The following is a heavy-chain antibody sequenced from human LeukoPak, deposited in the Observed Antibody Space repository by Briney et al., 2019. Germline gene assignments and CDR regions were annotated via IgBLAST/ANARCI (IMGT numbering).Heavy chain of an antibody. J-gene: IGHJ6*04. CDR1: GFTFSSYA. D-gene: IGHD6-19*01. Sequence: GRSLGLSCAASGFTFSSYAMHWVRQAPGKGLEWVSSISSSSSYIYYADSVKGRFTISRDNAKNSLYLQMNSLRAEDTAVYYCARGSSSGWYTDYYYYGMDVWGKGTTVTVSS. V-gene: IGHV3-21*01. CDR2: ISSSSSYI. CDR3: ARGSSSGWYTDYYYYGMDV.